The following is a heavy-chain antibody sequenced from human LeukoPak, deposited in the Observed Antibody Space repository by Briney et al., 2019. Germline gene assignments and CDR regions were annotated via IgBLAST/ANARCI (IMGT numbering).Heavy chain of an antibody. CDR2: IKSDGGLT. V-gene: IGHV3-74*01. CDR1: GFTFSDYW. D-gene: IGHD1-1*01. J-gene: IGHJ4*02. CDR3: ARDPRTVRI. Sequence: GGSLRLSCAASGFTFSDYWMHWVRQAPGKGLVWVSRIKSDGGLTNYADSVKGRFTISRDNTKNTLYLQLNSLRVEDTAVYYCARDPRTVRIWGQGTLVTVSS.